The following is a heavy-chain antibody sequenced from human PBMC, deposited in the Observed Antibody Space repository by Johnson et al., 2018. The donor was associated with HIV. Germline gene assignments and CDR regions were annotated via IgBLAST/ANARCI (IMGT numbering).Heavy chain of an antibody. D-gene: IGHD2-8*01. Sequence: QVQLVESGGGVVQPGRSLRLSCAASGFTFSSYGMHWVRQAPGKGLEWVSVIYSGGTTYYADSVKGRFTISRDTSKNTLYLQMNSLRAEDTAVYYCARLKNGAFDIWGQGTMVTVSS. CDR2: IYSGGTT. CDR3: ARLKNGAFDI. CDR1: GFTFSSYG. J-gene: IGHJ3*02. V-gene: IGHV3-NL1*01.